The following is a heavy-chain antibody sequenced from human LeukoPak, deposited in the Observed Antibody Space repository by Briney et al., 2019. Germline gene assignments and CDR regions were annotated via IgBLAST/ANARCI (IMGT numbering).Heavy chain of an antibody. CDR3: ARDRDYGDSFDY. CDR2: INPNSGGT. V-gene: IGHV1-2*02. Sequence: PGAAVKVSCKASGCTFTGYYMHWVRQAPGQGLEWMGWINPNSGGTNYAQKFQGRVTMTRDTSISTAYMELSRLRSDDTAVYYCARDRDYGDSFDYWGQGTLVTVSS. J-gene: IGHJ4*02. CDR1: GCTFTGYY. D-gene: IGHD4-17*01.